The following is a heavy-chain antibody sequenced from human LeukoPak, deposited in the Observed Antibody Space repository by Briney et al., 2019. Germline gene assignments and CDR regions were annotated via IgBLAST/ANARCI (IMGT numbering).Heavy chain of an antibody. CDR3: ASGFDSRFFDR. D-gene: IGHD3-22*01. J-gene: IGHJ4*02. V-gene: IGHV3-7*01. Sequence: GGSLRLSCAASGFTSSSYWMTWVRQAPGKGLEWVANIKQDGNEKYYVDSVKGRFTISRDNAKNSLYLQMNSLRAEDTAVYYCASGFDSRFFDRWGQGALVTVSS. CDR2: IKQDGNEK. CDR1: GFTSSSYW.